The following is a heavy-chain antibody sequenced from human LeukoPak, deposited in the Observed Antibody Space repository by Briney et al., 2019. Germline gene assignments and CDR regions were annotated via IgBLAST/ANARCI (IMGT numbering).Heavy chain of an antibody. J-gene: IGHJ4*02. Sequence: GGSLRLSCAASGFTFSSYGMHGVRQAPGKGVEWVAVISYEGSNKYYADSVKGGFTISRENSKNTLYLQMNSLRAEDTAVYYCAKFSGDYFDYWGQGTLVTVSS. CDR2: ISYEGSNK. D-gene: IGHD4-17*01. CDR1: GFTFSSYG. V-gene: IGHV3-30*18. CDR3: AKFSGDYFDY.